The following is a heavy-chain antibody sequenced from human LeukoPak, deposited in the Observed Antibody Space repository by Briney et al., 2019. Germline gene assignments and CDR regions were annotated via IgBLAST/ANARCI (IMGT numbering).Heavy chain of an antibody. CDR2: IIPIFGTA. CDR3: ARGRISYGSYYYYMDV. D-gene: IGHD5-18*01. J-gene: IGHJ6*03. CDR1: GGTFSSYA. Sequence: ASVKVSCKASGGTFSSYAISWVRQAPGQGLEWMGGIIPIFGTANYAQRFQGRVTITTDESTSTAYMELSSLRSEDTAVYYCARGRISYGSYYYYMDVWGKGTTVTVSS. V-gene: IGHV1-69*05.